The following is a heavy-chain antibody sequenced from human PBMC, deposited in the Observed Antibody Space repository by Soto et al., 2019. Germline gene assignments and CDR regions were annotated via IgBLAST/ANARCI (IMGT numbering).Heavy chain of an antibody. V-gene: IGHV3-7*01. CDR2: IKQDGSEK. D-gene: IGHD1-20*01. CDR3: ARARYNWDPDFDY. J-gene: IGHJ4*02. CDR1: GFTFSNYW. Sequence: GSLRLSCAASGFTFSNYWLSWVRQAPGKGLEWVANIKQDGSEKTYVDSVKGRFTISRDNARNSLYLQMNSLRAEDTAVYYCARARYNWDPDFDYWGQGSLVTVSS.